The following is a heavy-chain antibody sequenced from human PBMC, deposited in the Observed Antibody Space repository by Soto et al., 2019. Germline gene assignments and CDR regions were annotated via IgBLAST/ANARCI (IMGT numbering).Heavy chain of an antibody. Sequence: QITLKESGPTLVKPTQTLTLTCTFSGFSLSTSGVGVGWIRQPPGKALEWLALIYWDDDKRYSPSLKSRLTITKYTSKNQVVLTMTNMDPVDTATYFFAHIDSLPDAFDIWGQGTMVTVSS. CDR1: GFSLSTSGVG. V-gene: IGHV2-5*02. D-gene: IGHD3-9*01. J-gene: IGHJ3*02. CDR2: IYWDDDK. CDR3: AHIDSLPDAFDI.